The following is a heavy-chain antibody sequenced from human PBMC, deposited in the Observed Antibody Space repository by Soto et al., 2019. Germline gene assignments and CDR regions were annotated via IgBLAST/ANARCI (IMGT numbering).Heavy chain of an antibody. CDR3: ARGALTIRSFGLVLTETNWFDL. J-gene: IGHJ5*01. D-gene: IGHD3-3*02. CDR1: AYAIRTYY. CDR2: INPSGGST. Sequence: XSVKLSSKASAYAIRTYYIHCVRQPPGQGLEWMGIINPSGGSTSYAQKFQGIVTMTGDTSTSTVYLGLSSLRSEDTAGYYCARGALTIRSFGLVLTETNWFDLRPQRPL. V-gene: IGHV1-46*01.